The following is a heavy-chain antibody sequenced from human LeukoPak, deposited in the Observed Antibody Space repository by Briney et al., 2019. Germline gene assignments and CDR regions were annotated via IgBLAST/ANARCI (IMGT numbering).Heavy chain of an antibody. J-gene: IGHJ6*02. Sequence: SETLSLTCTVSGDSINYYYWSWIRQSPGKGLEWIGYIHYTGTTNYNPSLKSRVTISVDTSKSQVSLKLTSVTAADTAVYYCARHYGGHSGYDEDYYYYYGMDVWGQGTTVTVSS. D-gene: IGHD5-12*01. CDR2: IHYTGTT. CDR1: GDSINYYY. CDR3: ARHYGGHSGYDEDYYYYYGMDV. V-gene: IGHV4-59*08.